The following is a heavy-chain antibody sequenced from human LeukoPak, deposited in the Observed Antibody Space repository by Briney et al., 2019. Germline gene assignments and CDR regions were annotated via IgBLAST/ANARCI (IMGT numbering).Heavy chain of an antibody. CDR2: IYPDGRT. V-gene: IGHV3-53*01. J-gene: IGHJ4*02. CDR1: GFTVTDNY. CDR3: ARTNPVFGDYDY. Sequence: GGSLRLSCAVSGFTVTDNYMSWVRQAPGKGLQWVSVIYPDGRTYYADSVKGRFTISRDTSRNTLLLQMNSLRPDDTAVHYCARTNPVFGDYDYWGRGTLVTVSS. D-gene: IGHD3-10*01.